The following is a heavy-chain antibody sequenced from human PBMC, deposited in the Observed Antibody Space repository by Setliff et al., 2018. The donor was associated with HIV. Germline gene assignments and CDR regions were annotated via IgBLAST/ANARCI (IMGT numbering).Heavy chain of an antibody. CDR1: GDLSTSYA. CDR3: TRGGIYCGNDGCHRYFFDF. V-gene: IGHV1-18*01. D-gene: IGHD2-21*01. J-gene: IGHJ4*02. CDR2: INTYNGHT. Sequence: GASVKVSCKTSGDLSTSYAFNWVRQAPGQGLEWMGWINTYNGHTNYAEKFQDRVTMTTDTSTRTVYMELRRLTSDDTALYYCTRGGIYCGNDGCHRYFFDFWGQGTLVTVSS.